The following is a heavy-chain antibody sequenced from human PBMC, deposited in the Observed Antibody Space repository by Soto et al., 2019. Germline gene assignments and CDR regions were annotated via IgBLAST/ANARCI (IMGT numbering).Heavy chain of an antibody. Sequence: SETLSLTCTVSGGSISSYYWSWIRQPPGKGLEWIGYIYYSGSTNYNPSLKSRVTISVDTSKNQFSLKLSSVTAADTAVYYCARGGYCSGGSSYEEVYYYYYYMDVWGKGTTVTVSS. CDR2: IYYSGST. CDR3: ARGGYCSGGSSYEEVYYYYYYMDV. CDR1: GGSISSYY. J-gene: IGHJ6*03. V-gene: IGHV4-59*01. D-gene: IGHD2-15*01.